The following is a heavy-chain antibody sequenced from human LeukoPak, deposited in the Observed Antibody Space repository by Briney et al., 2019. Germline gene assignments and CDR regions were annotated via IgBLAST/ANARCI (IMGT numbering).Heavy chain of an antibody. CDR1: GFTFSSYS. D-gene: IGHD1-26*01. Sequence: PGGSLRLSCAASGFTFSSYSMNWVRQAPGKGLEWVSSITSSGSYIYSADSVKGRFTISRDNAKNSLYLQMNSLRAEDTALYYCARGENSGSYLTIGNAFDIWGQGTMVTVSS. CDR2: ITSSGSYI. V-gene: IGHV3-21*01. J-gene: IGHJ3*02. CDR3: ARGENSGSYLTIGNAFDI.